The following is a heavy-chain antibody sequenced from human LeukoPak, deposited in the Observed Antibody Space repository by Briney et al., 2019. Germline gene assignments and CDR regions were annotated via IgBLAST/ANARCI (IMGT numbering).Heavy chain of an antibody. J-gene: IGHJ5*02. Sequence: SETLSLTCAVYGGSFSGYYWSWIRQPPGKGLEWIGEINHSGSTNYNPSLKSRVTISVDTSKNQFSLKLSSVTAADTAVYYCARDSYGFWSGKGFDPWGQGTLVTVSS. D-gene: IGHD3-3*01. CDR1: GGSFSGYY. CDR2: INHSGST. V-gene: IGHV4-34*01. CDR3: ARDSYGFWSGKGFDP.